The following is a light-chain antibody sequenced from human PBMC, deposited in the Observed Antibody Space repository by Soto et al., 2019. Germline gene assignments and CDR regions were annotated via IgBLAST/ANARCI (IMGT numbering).Light chain of an antibody. Sequence: QSVLTQPASVSGSPGQSITISCTGASSDVGNYKYVSWYQHLPGKAPKLIIYAVKNRPSGASDRFSGSKSGNTASLTISGLRAEDEADYFCSSYSTATSLVVFGTGTKLTVL. CDR3: SSYSTATSLVV. CDR1: SSDVGNYKY. V-gene: IGLV2-14*01. CDR2: AVK. J-gene: IGLJ1*01.